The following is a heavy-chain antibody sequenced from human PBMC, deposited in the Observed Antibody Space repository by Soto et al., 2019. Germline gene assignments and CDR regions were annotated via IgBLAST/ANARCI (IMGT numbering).Heavy chain of an antibody. V-gene: IGHV4-59*01. CDR3: AAAPRY. CDR1: GGSIRSYY. D-gene: IGHD2-15*01. Sequence: PSETLSITCSVSGGSIRSYYCSLIRQPPGKGLEWSWNIYYNGTTNYNPSLKSRVTISVYTSMHLFSLKLNSVTAADTAVYYCAAAPRYWGQGTLVTVSS. CDR2: IYYNGTT. J-gene: IGHJ4*02.